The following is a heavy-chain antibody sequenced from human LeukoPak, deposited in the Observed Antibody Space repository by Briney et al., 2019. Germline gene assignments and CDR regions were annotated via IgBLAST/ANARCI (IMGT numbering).Heavy chain of an antibody. CDR3: ARRGLAVRGVMRDY. D-gene: IGHD3-10*01. J-gene: IGHJ4*02. Sequence: ASVKVSCKASGYTFTGYYMHWVRQAPGQGLEWMGRINPNSGGTNYAKKFQGRVTMNRDTSISTAYMELSRLRSDDTAVYYCARRGLAVRGVMRDYWGQGTLVTVSS. CDR2: INPNSGGT. CDR1: GYTFTGYY. V-gene: IGHV1-2*06.